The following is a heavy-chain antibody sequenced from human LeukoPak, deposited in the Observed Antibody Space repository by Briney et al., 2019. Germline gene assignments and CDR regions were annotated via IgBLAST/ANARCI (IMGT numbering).Heavy chain of an antibody. Sequence: WASVKVSCKTSGYTSTGHYMHWVRKAPGQGLEWMGWIKPDSGGTAYAHKFQGRVTMTRDTSISTAYLELSSLRSDDAAVYYCATVVAGVTCDHWGQGTLVTVSS. J-gene: IGHJ4*02. CDR2: IKPDSGGT. CDR1: GYTSTGHY. D-gene: IGHD2-15*01. CDR3: ATVVAGVTCDH. V-gene: IGHV1-2*02.